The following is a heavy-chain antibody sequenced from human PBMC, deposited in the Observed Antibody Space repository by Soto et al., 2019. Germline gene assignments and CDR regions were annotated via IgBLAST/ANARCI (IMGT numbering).Heavy chain of an antibody. Sequence: SETLSLTCTVSGGSISSYYWSWIRQPPGKGLEWIGYIYYSGCTNYNPSLKSRVTISVDTSKNQFSLKLSSVTAADTAVYYCARVGNEYYYDSSGYYYYFDYWGQGTLVTVSS. CDR1: GGSISSYY. J-gene: IGHJ4*02. V-gene: IGHV4-59*01. CDR3: ARVGNEYYYDSSGYYYYFDY. CDR2: IYYSGCT. D-gene: IGHD3-22*01.